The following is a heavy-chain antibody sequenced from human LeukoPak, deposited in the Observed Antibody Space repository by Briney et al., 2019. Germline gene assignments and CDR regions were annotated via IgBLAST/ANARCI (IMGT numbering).Heavy chain of an antibody. CDR3: ARVSDISVAAYFDY. D-gene: IGHD6-19*01. J-gene: IGHJ4*02. CDR2: RNGGST. CDR1: GFTFDDYG. Sequence: GGSLRLSCAASGFTFDDYGMSWVRQAPGMGLEWVSRRNGGSTGYADSVKGRFTISRDNAKNSLYLQMNSLRAEDTALYYCARVSDISVAAYFDYWGQGTLVTVSS. V-gene: IGHV3-20*04.